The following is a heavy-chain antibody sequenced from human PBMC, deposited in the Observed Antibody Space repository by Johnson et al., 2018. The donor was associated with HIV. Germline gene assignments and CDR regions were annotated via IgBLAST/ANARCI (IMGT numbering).Heavy chain of an antibody. CDR2: ISSNGGST. Sequence: VQLVESGGGVVQPGRSLRLSCAASGFTFSSYAMHWVRQAPGKGLEYVSAISSNGGSTYYANSVKGRFTISRDNSKNTLYLQMGSLRAEDMAVYYCARQTLRAFDIWGQGTMVTVSS. CDR3: ARQTLRAFDI. J-gene: IGHJ3*02. V-gene: IGHV3-64*01. CDR1: GFTFSSYA.